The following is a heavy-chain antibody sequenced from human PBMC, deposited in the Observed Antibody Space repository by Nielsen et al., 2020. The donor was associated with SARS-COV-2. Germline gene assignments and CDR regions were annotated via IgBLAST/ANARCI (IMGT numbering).Heavy chain of an antibody. J-gene: IGHJ4*02. D-gene: IGHD3-22*01. V-gene: IGHV3-11*05. Sequence: GESLKISCAASGFTFSDHYMSWIRQAPGKGLEWISYISGGSTYTNYADSVEGRFTISRDDAENSLYLQMNSLRAEDTAVYYCARDYYDTSGYPRNYFDHWGQGTLVTVSS. CDR1: GFTFSDHY. CDR3: ARDYYDTSGYPRNYFDH. CDR2: ISGGSTYT.